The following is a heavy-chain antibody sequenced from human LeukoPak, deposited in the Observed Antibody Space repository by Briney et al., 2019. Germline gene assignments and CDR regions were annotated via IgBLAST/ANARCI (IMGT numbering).Heavy chain of an antibody. CDR1: GFTFNSYS. CDR3: ARDLQYCSSTSCYASYFDY. Sequence: GGSLRLSCAASGFTFNSYSMNWVRQAPGKGLEWVSSISSSSTYIYYADSVKGRFTISRDNAKNSLYLQMNSLRAEDTAVYYCARDLQYCSSTSCYASYFDYWGQGTLVTVSS. J-gene: IGHJ4*02. V-gene: IGHV3-21*01. CDR2: ISSSSTYI. D-gene: IGHD2-2*01.